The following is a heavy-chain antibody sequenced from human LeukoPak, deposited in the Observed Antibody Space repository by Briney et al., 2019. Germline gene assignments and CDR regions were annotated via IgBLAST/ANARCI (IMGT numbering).Heavy chain of an antibody. CDR3: AKDNGDYRIDY. J-gene: IGHJ4*02. D-gene: IGHD4-17*01. V-gene: IGHV3-30*18. CDR2: ISYDGSNK. CDR1: GFTFSTYG. Sequence: GGSLRLSCASSGFTFSTYGMHWVRQAPGKGLEWVAVISYDGSNKYYADSVKGRFTISGDNSKNTLYLQMNRLRAEHTAVYYCAKDNGDYRIDYWGQGALVTVSS.